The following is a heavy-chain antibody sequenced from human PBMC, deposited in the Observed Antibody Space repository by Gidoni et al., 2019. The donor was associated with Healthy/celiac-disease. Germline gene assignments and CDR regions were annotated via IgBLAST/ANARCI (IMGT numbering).Heavy chain of an antibody. CDR2: IRSKAYGVTT. J-gene: IGHJ4*02. CDR1: GFTFGDHA. D-gene: IGHD3-22*01. Sequence: EVQLVESGGGLVKPGRSLRLSCTASGFTFGDHAMSWFRQAPGKGLEWVGFIRSKAYGVTTEYAASVKGRFTISRDDSKSIAYLQMNSLKTEDTAVYYCTRDGLDYYDSSGYYYDYWGQGTLVTVSS. V-gene: IGHV3-49*05. CDR3: TRDGLDYYDSSGYYYDY.